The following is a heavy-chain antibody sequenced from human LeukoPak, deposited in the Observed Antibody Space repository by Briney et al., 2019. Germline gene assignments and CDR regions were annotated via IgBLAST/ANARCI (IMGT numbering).Heavy chain of an antibody. J-gene: IGHJ6*03. CDR3: ARCGSYLNYYYMDV. CDR2: ISSSSSTI. Sequence: GGSLRLSCAASGFTISSYSMNWVRQAPGKGLEWVSYISSSSSTIYYADSVKGRFTISRDNAKNSLYLQMNSLRAEDTAVYYCARCGSYLNYYYMDVWGKGTTVTVSS. D-gene: IGHD1-26*01. V-gene: IGHV3-48*01. CDR1: GFTISSYS.